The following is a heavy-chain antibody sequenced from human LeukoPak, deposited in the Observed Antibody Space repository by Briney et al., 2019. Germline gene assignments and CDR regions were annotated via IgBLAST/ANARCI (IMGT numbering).Heavy chain of an antibody. V-gene: IGHV1-8*01. CDR3: AREVSRSAWLRLEYYYYGMDV. CDR1: GYTFTSYD. CDR2: MNPNSGNT. Sequence: ASVKVSCKASGYTFTSYDINWVRQATGQGLEWMGWMNPNSGNTGYAQKFQGRVTMTRNTSISTAYMELSSLRSEDTAVYYCAREVSRSAWLRLEYYYYGMDVWGQGTTVTVSS. J-gene: IGHJ6*02. D-gene: IGHD5-12*01.